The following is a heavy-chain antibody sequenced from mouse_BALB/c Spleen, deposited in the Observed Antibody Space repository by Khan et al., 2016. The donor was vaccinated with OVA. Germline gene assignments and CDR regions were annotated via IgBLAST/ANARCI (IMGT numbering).Heavy chain of an antibody. CDR1: GYSITSGYA. Sequence: VQLKQSGPGLVKPSQSLSLTCTVTGYSITSGYAWNWIRQFPGNKLEWMGYISYSGVTSYTPSLKSRISITRETSKNQFFLQLNSVTTEDTATYYCARGNYYGYYFDYWGQGTTLTVSS. J-gene: IGHJ2*01. CDR3: ARGNYYGYYFDY. V-gene: IGHV3-2*02. CDR2: ISYSGVT. D-gene: IGHD1-1*01.